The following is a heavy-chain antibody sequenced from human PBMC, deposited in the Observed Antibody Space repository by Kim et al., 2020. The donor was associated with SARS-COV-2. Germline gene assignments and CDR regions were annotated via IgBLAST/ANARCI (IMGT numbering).Heavy chain of an antibody. CDR3: ARDSVGATFMIYGVDI. D-gene: IGHD1-26*01. Sequence: GGSLRLSCVDSGVTFSSYAMHWVRQAPGKGLEWVAVISYDGSKTYFADSVKGRVSISRDNPNSTLYLQMNSLRVEDTAVYYCARDSVGATFMIYGVDIWG. CDR1: GVTFSSYA. CDR2: ISYDGSKT. J-gene: IGHJ6*01. V-gene: IGHV3-30-3*01.